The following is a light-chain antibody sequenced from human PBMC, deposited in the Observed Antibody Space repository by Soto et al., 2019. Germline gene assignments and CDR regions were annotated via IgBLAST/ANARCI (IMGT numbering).Light chain of an antibody. J-gene: IGLJ1*01. Sequence: QSVLNQPPSASGTPGQRVTISCSGSSSNVGGNPVNWYQHVPTTAPKLLIYTNTQRPSGVPDRFSGSKSGTSASLAISGLQSDDEADYYCASWDDSLNGPVFGTGTKLTVL. CDR2: TNT. V-gene: IGLV1-44*01. CDR3: ASWDDSLNGPV. CDR1: SSNVGGNP.